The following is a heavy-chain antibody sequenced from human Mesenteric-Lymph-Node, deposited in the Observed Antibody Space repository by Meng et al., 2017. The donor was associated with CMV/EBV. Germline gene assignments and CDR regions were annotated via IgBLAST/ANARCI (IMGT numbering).Heavy chain of an antibody. J-gene: IGHJ6*02. D-gene: IGHD3-3*01. Sequence: GESLKISCAASGFTFSSYSMNWVRQAPGKGLEWVSYISSSSSTIYYADSVKGRFTISRDNAKNSLYLQMNSLRAEDTAVYYCARDGGAGGLDVWGQGTTVTVSS. CDR1: GFTFSSYS. CDR3: ARDGGAGGLDV. V-gene: IGHV3-48*04. CDR2: ISSSSSTI.